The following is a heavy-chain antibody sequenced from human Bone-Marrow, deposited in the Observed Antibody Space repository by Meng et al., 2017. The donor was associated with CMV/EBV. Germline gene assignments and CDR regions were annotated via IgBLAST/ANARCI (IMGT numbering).Heavy chain of an antibody. CDR3: ARDRSEELDP. J-gene: IGHJ5*02. V-gene: IGHV3-7*01. CDR2: IKQDGSEK. Sequence: LSCAASGFTLSSYWMGWVREAPGKGLEWVANIKQDGSEKYYVDSVKGRFTISRDNAKNMLFLQMRSLRTEDTGIFYCARDRSEELDPWGQGTLVTVSS. D-gene: IGHD1-1*01. CDR1: GFTLSSYW.